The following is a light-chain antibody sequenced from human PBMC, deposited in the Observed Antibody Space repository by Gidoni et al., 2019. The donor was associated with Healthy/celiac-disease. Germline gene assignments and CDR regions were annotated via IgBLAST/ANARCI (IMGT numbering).Light chain of an antibody. CDR1: ALPKKY. J-gene: IGLJ2*01. CDR3: QSADSSGTYRV. Sequence: SYELTQPTSLSAPPGQTARITCSGDALPKKYAYWYQQKPGQAPVLVIYKDSERPSGIPERFSGSSSGTTVTLTISGVQAEDEADYYCQSADSSGTYRVFGGGTKLTVL. V-gene: IGLV3-25*03. CDR2: KDS.